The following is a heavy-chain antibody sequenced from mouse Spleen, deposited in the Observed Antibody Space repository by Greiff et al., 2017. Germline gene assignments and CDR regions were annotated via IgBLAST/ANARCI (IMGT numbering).Heavy chain of an antibody. Sequence: EVKLVESGGDLVKPGGSLKLSCAASGFTFSSYGMSWVRQTPDKRLEWVATISSGGSYTYYPDSVKGRFTISRDNAKNTLYLQMSSLKSEDTAMYYCARNKYGNHGLYAMDYWGQGTSVTVSS. CDR1: GFTFSSYG. CDR3: ARNKYGNHGLYAMDY. CDR2: ISSGGSYT. D-gene: IGHD2-10*02. J-gene: IGHJ4*01. V-gene: IGHV5-6*01.